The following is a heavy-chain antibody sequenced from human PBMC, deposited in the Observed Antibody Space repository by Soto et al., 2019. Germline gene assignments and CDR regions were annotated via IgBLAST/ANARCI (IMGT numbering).Heavy chain of an antibody. V-gene: IGHV3-23*01. CDR3: AKDLGSGSYYSLIDYYGMDV. D-gene: IGHD3-10*01. Sequence: GGSLRLSCAASGFTFSSYAMSWVRQAPGKGLGWVSAISGSGGSTYYADSVKGRFTISRDNSKNTLYLQMNSLRAEDTAVYYCAKDLGSGSYYSLIDYYGMDVWGQGTTVTVSS. J-gene: IGHJ6*02. CDR2: ISGSGGST. CDR1: GFTFSSYA.